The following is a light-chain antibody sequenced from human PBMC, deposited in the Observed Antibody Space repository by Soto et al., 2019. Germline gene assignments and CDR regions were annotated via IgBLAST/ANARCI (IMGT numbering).Light chain of an antibody. CDR3: SSYTSSNTVV. Sequence: QSALTQPASVSGSPGQSITISCTGTNSDVGGYNYVAWYQQHPGKAPKLMIYDVTNRPSGVSYRFSGSRSANTASLTISGLQAEDEADYYCSSYTSSNTVVFGGGTKLTVL. CDR2: DVT. CDR1: NSDVGGYNY. V-gene: IGLV2-14*01. J-gene: IGLJ3*02.